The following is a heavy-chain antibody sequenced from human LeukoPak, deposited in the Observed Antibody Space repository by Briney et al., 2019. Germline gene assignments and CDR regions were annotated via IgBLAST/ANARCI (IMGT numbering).Heavy chain of an antibody. CDR3: ARDSYRKYYYDSSGYLPEFDY. CDR1: GFTFSSYS. V-gene: IGHV3-48*01. Sequence: AGGSLRLSCAASGFTFSSYSMNWVRQARWKGLEGVSYISSSSSTIYYADSVKGRFTISRDNAKNSLYLQMNSLRAEDTAVYYCARDSYRKYYYDSSGYLPEFDYWGQGTLVTVSS. D-gene: IGHD3-22*01. CDR2: ISSSSSTI. J-gene: IGHJ4*02.